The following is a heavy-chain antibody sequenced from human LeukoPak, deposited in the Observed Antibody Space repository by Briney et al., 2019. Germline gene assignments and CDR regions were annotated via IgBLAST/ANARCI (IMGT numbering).Heavy chain of an antibody. CDR2: IYPGDSDT. CDR1: GYSFTSYW. Sequence: GESLKISCKGSGYSFTSYWIGWVRQMPGKGLEWMGIIYPGDSDTTYSPSFQGQVTISADKSISTAYLQWSSLKASDTAIYYCARLIVGSSSTGWFDPWGQGTLVTVSS. J-gene: IGHJ5*02. V-gene: IGHV5-51*01. CDR3: ARLIVGSSSTGWFDP. D-gene: IGHD6-6*01.